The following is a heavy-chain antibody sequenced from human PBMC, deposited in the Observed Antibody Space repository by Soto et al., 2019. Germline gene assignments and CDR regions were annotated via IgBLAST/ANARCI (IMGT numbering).Heavy chain of an antibody. V-gene: IGHV4-59*01. J-gene: IGHJ4*02. CDR3: ARAQRGQTATIPYYFDY. D-gene: IGHD5-12*01. Sequence: SETLSLTCTVSGGSISGYFWSWIRQPPGKGLEWIGYIYYSGSTKYNPSLRSRVTISVDTSKNQFSLKLSSVTAADTAVYYCARAQRGQTATIPYYFDYWGQGSLVTVSS. CDR1: GGSISGYF. CDR2: IYYSGST.